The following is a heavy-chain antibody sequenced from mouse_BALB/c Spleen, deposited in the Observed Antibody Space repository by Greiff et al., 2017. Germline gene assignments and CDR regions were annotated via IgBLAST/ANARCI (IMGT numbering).Heavy chain of an antibody. J-gene: IGHJ2*01. D-gene: IGHD2-13*01. V-gene: IGHV5-12-1*01. CDR2: ISSGGGST. CDR3: ASDYPSYYFDY. Sequence: EVKLVESGGGLVKPGGSLKLSCAASGFAFSSYDMSWVRQTPEKRLEWVAYISSGGGSTYYPDTVKGRFTISRDNAKNTLYLQMSSLKSEDTAMYYCASDYPSYYFDYWGQGTTLTVSS. CDR1: GFAFSSYD.